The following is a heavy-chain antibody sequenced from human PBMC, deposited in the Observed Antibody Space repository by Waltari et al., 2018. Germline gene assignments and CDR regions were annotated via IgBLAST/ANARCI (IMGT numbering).Heavy chain of an antibody. CDR2: ISGSGGST. J-gene: IGHJ3*02. D-gene: IGHD2-21*01. CDR1: GFTFSSYA. CDR3: AKDQGVMENAFDI. Sequence: EVQLLESGGGLVQPGGSLRLSCAASGFTFSSYAMSWVRQAPGKGLELVSAISGSGGSTYYADSVKGRFTISRDNSKNTLYLQMNSLRAEDTAVYYCAKDQGVMENAFDIWGQGTMVTVSS. V-gene: IGHV3-23*01.